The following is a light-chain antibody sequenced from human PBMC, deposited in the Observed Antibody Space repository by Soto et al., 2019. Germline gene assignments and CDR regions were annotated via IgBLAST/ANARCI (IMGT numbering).Light chain of an antibody. CDR1: NIGSKS. CDR2: YDS. J-gene: IGLJ1*01. CDR3: QVWDSSSDHYV. V-gene: IGLV3-21*04. Sequence: SYELTQPASVSVAPGKTARITSGGNNIGSKSVHWYQQKPGQAPVLVIYYDSDRPSGIPERFSGSNSGNTATLTISRVEAGDEADYYCQVWDSSSDHYVFGTGTKVTVL.